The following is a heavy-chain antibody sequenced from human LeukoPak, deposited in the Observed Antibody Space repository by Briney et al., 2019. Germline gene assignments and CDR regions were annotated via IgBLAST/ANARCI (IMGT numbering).Heavy chain of an antibody. CDR2: IKQDGFEK. Sequence: PGGFLRLSCAASGFTFSNFWMSWVRQAPGKGLEWVANIKQDGFEKYYVDSVRGRFTISRDNAKNSLSLQMNSLRAEDTAVYYCARDGCTSTTCSTLGGFSSWGQGTLVTVSS. D-gene: IGHD2-2*01. CDR3: ARDGCTSTTCSTLGGFSS. J-gene: IGHJ5*02. V-gene: IGHV3-7*01. CDR1: GFTFSNFW.